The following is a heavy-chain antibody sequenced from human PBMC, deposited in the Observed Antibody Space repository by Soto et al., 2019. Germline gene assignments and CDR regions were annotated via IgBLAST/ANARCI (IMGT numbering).Heavy chain of an antibody. V-gene: IGHV1-18*01. CDR2: ISPYKDYT. CDR1: GYTFIRYG. D-gene: IGHD3-16*01. CDR3: ESGGYYDNCGAKLSHYGLDV. Sequence: QVQLAQSANEVKKPGASVRVSCKAAGYTFIRYGIGWVRQAPGQGLEWMGWISPYKDYTVYAQKFQGRVRMTADTSRRKGYIMLRGLKSDDTAEYYCESGGYYDNCGAKLSHYGLDVWGQGTSVSVSS. J-gene: IGHJ6*02.